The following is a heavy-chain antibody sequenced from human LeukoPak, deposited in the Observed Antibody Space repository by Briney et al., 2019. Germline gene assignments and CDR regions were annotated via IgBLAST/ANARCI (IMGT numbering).Heavy chain of an antibody. CDR3: ARHTTVGGSLRFDY. Sequence: GESLQISCKGSGYSFTSYWIGWVRQMPGKGLEYMGIICPGDSDTRYSQSFQGQVTISADKSITTAYLQWSSLKASDTAMYYCARHTTVGGSLRFDYWGQGTLVTVSS. D-gene: IGHD4-23*01. V-gene: IGHV5-51*01. CDR1: GYSFTSYW. J-gene: IGHJ4*02. CDR2: ICPGDSDT.